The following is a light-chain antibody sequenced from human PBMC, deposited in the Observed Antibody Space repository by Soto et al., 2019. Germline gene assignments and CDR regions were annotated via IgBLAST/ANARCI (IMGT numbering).Light chain of an antibody. Sequence: DIVMTQSPLSLPVTPGEPASISCRSSQSLLHSNGYNYLDWYLQKPGQSPQLLIYLGSNRASGVPDRFSGCGSGTDFTLKISRVEAEDVRVYYCMQALLTPSTFGQGTRLEIK. CDR3: MQALLTPST. J-gene: IGKJ5*01. CDR1: QSLLHSNGYNY. V-gene: IGKV2-28*01. CDR2: LGS.